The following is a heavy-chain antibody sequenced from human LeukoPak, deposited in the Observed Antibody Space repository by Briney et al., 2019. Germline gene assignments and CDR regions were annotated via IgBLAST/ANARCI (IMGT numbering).Heavy chain of an antibody. D-gene: IGHD2-15*01. J-gene: IGHJ4*02. V-gene: IGHV1-18*04. CDR2: ISAYNGNT. Sequence: ASVKVSCTASGYTFTSYGISWVRQAPGQGLEWMRWISAYNGNTNYAQKLQGRVTMTTDTSTSTAYMELRSLRSDDTAVYYCARESVVEYYFDYWGQGTLVTVSS. CDR1: GYTFTSYG. CDR3: ARESVVEYYFDY.